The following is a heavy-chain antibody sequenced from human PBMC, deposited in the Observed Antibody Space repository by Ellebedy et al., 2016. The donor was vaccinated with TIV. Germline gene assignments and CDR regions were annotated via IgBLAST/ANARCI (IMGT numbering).Heavy chain of an antibody. CDR3: VRDAAPERYLNY. CDR1: GFNFISYA. CDR2: ISYDGNNK. Sequence: GGSLRLSCAASGFNFISYAMHWVRQAPGKGLEWVAAISYDGNNKYYGDSVKGRFTISRDNSKNTLYLQMNSLRVEDTAVYYCVRDAAPERYLNYWGQGTLVTVSS. V-gene: IGHV3-30-3*01. D-gene: IGHD6-25*01. J-gene: IGHJ4*02.